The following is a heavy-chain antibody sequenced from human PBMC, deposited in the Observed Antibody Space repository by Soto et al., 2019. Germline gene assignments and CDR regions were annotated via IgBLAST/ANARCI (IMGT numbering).Heavy chain of an antibody. CDR1: GGSISSSSYY. J-gene: IGHJ4*02. CDR3: ARHGNWNYEIDY. Sequence: PSETLSLTCTVSGGSISSSSYYWGWIRQPPGKGLEWIGSIYYSGSTYYNPSLKSRVTISVDTSKNQFSLKLSSVTAADTAVYYCARHGNWNYEIDYWGQGTLVTVSS. V-gene: IGHV4-39*01. D-gene: IGHD1-7*01. CDR2: IYYSGST.